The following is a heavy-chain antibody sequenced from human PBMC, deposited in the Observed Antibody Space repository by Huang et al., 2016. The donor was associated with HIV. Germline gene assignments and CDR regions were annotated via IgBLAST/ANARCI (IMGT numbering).Heavy chain of an antibody. CDR3: ARGAESSWYGNYYYGMDV. CDR2: SFSGGRI. V-gene: IGHV3-53*01. Sequence: EVQLVESGGALIQPGGSLRLSCAGSGFTVSDNYITWVRQAPGKGLAWVSVSFSGGRIYYADSVRGRFTVSRDNSKNILYLQMNNLRADDTAVYYCARGAESSWYGNYYYGMDVWGPGTTVTVS. J-gene: IGHJ6*02. CDR1: GFTVSDNY. D-gene: IGHD6-13*01.